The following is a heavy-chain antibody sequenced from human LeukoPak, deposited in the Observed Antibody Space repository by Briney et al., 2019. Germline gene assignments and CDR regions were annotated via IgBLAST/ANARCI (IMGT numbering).Heavy chain of an antibody. D-gene: IGHD6-13*01. J-gene: IGHJ5*02. CDR2: INYSGST. Sequence: SETLSLTCTVSGGSISSYYWSWIRQPPGKGLEWIGYINYSGSTHYNPSLTSRVTISVDMSKNRFSLKVTSATAADTAVYYCARRSIIAAGNWFDPWGQGTLVTVSS. CDR3: ARRSIIAAGNWFDP. CDR1: GGSISSYY. V-gene: IGHV4-59*01.